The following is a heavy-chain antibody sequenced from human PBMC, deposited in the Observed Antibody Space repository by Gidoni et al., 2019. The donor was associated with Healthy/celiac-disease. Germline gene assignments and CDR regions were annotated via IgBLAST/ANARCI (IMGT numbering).Heavy chain of an antibody. CDR3: ARGTDIVVVVAAIKGYYFDY. V-gene: IGHV4-34*01. J-gene: IGHJ4*02. CDR2: INHSGST. Sequence: QVQLQQWGAGLLKPSETLSLTCAVYGGSFSGYYWSWIRQPPGKGLEWIGEINHSGSTNYNPSLKSRVTISVDTSKNQFSLKLSSVTAADTAVYYCARGTDIVVVVAAIKGYYFDYWGQGTLVTVSS. D-gene: IGHD2-15*01. CDR1: GGSFSGYY.